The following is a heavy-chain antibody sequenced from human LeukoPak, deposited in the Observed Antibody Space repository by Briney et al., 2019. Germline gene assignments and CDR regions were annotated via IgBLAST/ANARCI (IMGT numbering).Heavy chain of an antibody. D-gene: IGHD3-22*01. Sequence: SETLSLTCTVSGGSISSSSYYWGWIRQPPGKGLEWIGSIYYSGSTYFNPSLKSRVTISVDTSKNNFSLTLNSVTAADTAVYYCARSLDYYDSSGQNYWGQGILVTVSS. CDR1: GGSISSSSYY. CDR2: IYYSGST. V-gene: IGHV4-39*02. J-gene: IGHJ4*02. CDR3: ARSLDYYDSSGQNY.